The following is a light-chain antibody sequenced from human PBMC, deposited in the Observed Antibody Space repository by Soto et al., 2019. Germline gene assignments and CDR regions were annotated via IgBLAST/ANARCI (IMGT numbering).Light chain of an antibody. J-gene: IGLJ3*02. Sequence: NFMLTQPHSVSESPGKTVTISCTRSSGSIASNYVQWYQQRPGSSPTTVIYEDNQRPSGVPGRFSGSIDSSSNSASLTISGLKTEDEADYYCQSYDSSSHWVFGGGTKLTVL. CDR2: EDN. V-gene: IGLV6-57*01. CDR3: QSYDSSSHWV. CDR1: SGSIASNY.